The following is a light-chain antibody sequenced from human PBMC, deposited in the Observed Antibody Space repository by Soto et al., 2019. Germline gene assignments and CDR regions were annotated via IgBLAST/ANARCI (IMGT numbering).Light chain of an antibody. V-gene: IGLV1-40*01. CDR3: QSYDSSLRGSI. CDR1: SSNIGAGYD. Sequence: QSVLTQPHSVSGAPGQRVTISCTGSSSNIGAGYDVHWYQQLPGTAPKLLIYGNTNRPSGVPDRFSGSKSGTSASLAITGLQAADEADYYCQSYDSSLRGSIFGGGTKLTV. J-gene: IGLJ2*01. CDR2: GNT.